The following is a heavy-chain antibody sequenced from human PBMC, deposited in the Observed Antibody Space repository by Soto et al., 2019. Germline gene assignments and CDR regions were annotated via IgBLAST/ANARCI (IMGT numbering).Heavy chain of an antibody. CDR2: ISYDGSNK. V-gene: IGHV3-33*05. D-gene: IGHD3-10*01. Sequence: PGGSLRLSCAASGFTFSSYGMHWVRQAPGKGLEWVAVISYDGSNKYYADSVKGRFTISRDNSKNTLYLQMNSLRAEDTAVYYCARDGYYGSGSYWPYYYGMDVWGQGTTVTVSS. CDR1: GFTFSSYG. CDR3: ARDGYYGSGSYWPYYYGMDV. J-gene: IGHJ6*02.